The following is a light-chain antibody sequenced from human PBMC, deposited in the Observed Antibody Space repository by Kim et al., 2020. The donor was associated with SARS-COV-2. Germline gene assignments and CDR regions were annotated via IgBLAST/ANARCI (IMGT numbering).Light chain of an antibody. V-gene: IGLV5-39*01. Sequence: FSSAMRSCSSVAIYDISWYQQKPGRLPQFHLRYKSNSNKKHASGGPSRLSGSTNASTKAGLLITAGLEYEDEAYYYGVIRGSDTWVFGGGTQLTVL. CDR3: VIRGSDTWV. J-gene: IGLJ3*02. CDR1: SCSSVAIYD. CDR2: YKSNSNK.